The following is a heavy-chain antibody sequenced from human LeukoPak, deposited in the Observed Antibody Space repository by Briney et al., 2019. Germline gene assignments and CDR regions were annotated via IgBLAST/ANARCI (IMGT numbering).Heavy chain of an antibody. CDR1: GFTFSSYG. V-gene: IGHV3-23*01. Sequence: GGSLRLSCAASGFTFSSYGMHWVRQAPGKGLEWVSTITNSGGGTYYADSVKGRFTISRDNSKNTLYLQMNSLRDEDTAVYYCAKHGSSWSNFDYWGQGTLVTVSS. J-gene: IGHJ4*02. CDR2: ITNSGGGT. CDR3: AKHGSSWSNFDY. D-gene: IGHD6-13*01.